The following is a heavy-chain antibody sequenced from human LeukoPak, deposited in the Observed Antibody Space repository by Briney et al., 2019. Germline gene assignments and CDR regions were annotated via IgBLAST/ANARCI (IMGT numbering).Heavy chain of an antibody. J-gene: IGHJ3*02. CDR1: GGSISSYY. V-gene: IGHV4-4*09. D-gene: IGHD4-17*01. CDR2: IYTSGST. Sequence: SETLSLTCTVSGGSISSYYWSWIRQPPGKGLEGIGYIYTSGSTNYNPSLKSRVTISVDTSKNQFSLKLSSVTAADTAVYYCARQAYGDSPGADDAFDIWGQGTMVTVSS. CDR3: ARQAYGDSPGADDAFDI.